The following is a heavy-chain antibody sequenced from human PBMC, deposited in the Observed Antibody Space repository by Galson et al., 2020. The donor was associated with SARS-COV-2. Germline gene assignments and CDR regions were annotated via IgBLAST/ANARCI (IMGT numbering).Heavy chain of an antibody. CDR1: GGSISSSSYY. D-gene: IGHD1-26*01. V-gene: IGHV4-39*01. CDR2: IYYSGST. CDR3: ARVGELLRNYYYYGMDV. J-gene: IGHJ6*02. Sequence: SETLSLTCTVSGGSISSSSYYWGWIRQPPGKGLEWIGRIYYSGSTYYNPSLKSRVTISVDTSKNQFSLKLSSVTAADTAVYYCARVGELLRNYYYYGMDVWGQGTTVTVSS.